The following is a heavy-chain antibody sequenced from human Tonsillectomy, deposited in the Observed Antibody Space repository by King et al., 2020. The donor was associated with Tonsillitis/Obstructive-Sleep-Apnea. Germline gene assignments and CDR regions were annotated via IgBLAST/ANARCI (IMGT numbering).Heavy chain of an antibody. Sequence: MQLVPSGGGLVQPGGSLRLSCAASGFTFSSYDMPWVRQATGKGLEWVSAIGTAGDTYYPGSVKGRFTISRENAKNSLYLQMNSLRAGDTAVYYCARDNGDILTGSYYFDYWGQGTLVTVSS. D-gene: IGHD3-9*01. CDR2: IGTAGDT. V-gene: IGHV3-13*04. CDR1: GFTFSSYD. CDR3: ARDNGDILTGSYYFDY. J-gene: IGHJ4*02.